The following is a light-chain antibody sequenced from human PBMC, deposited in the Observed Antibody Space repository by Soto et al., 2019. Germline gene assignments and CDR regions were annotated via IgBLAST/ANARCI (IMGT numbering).Light chain of an antibody. J-gene: IGKJ4*01. Sequence: DIVMTQSPLSLPVTPGEPASISCRSSQSLLHSIGYNYLDWYLQKPGQSPQLLIYLGSNRASGVPDRFSCSGSGTDFTLKISRVEAEDVGVYYCMQRLQSPLTFGGGTKVEIK. CDR2: LGS. CDR1: QSLLHSIGYNY. V-gene: IGKV2-28*01. CDR3: MQRLQSPLT.